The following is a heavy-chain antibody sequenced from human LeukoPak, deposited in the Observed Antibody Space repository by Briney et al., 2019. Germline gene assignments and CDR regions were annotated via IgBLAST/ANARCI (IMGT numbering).Heavy chain of an antibody. D-gene: IGHD1-26*01. CDR3: AIMGDVYSGSYPFDY. Sequence: GGSLRLSCAASGFTFSSYGMHWVRQAPGKGLEWVAVISYDGSNKYYADSVKGRFTISRDNSKNTLYLQMNSLRAEDTAVYYCAIMGDVYSGSYPFDYWGQGTLVTVSS. V-gene: IGHV3-30*03. J-gene: IGHJ4*02. CDR1: GFTFSSYG. CDR2: ISYDGSNK.